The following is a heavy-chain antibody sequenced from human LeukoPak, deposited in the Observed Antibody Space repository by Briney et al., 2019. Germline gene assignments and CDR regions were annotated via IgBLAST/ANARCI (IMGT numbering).Heavy chain of an antibody. J-gene: IGHJ3*02. CDR3: ARDTGIVGATTEPFDI. V-gene: IGHV4-30-2*01. CDR1: GGSISSGGYS. CDR2: IYHSGST. Sequence: SQTLSLTCAVSGGSISSGGYSWSWIRQPPGKGLEWIGYIYHSGSTYYNPSLKSRVTISVDRSKNQFSLKLSSVTAADTAVYYCARDTGIVGATTEPFDIWGQGTMVTVSS. D-gene: IGHD1-26*01.